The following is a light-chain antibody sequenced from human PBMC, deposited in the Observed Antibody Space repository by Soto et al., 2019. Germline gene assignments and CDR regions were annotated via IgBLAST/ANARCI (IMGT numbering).Light chain of an antibody. J-gene: IGKJ5*01. CDR2: AAS. V-gene: IGKV1-39*01. Sequence: DTQTIQPPSSLSASVGDRVTITCRASQSISSYLDWHQQKPGKAPKLLIYAASSLQSGVPSSFSGSGSGTDFTLTISSLQPDEFATYYCQHSYSTSLTFGQRTRVEIK. CDR1: QSISSY. CDR3: QHSYSTSLT.